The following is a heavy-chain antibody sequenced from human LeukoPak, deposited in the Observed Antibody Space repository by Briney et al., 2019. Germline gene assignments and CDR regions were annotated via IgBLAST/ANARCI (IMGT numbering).Heavy chain of an antibody. CDR3: ARAGSSGLFTYFDY. Sequence: SETLSLTCAVYGGSFSGYYWSWIRQPPGKGLEWIGEISHSGSTNYNPSLKSRVTISVGTSKNQFSLKLSSVTAADTAVYYCARAGSSGLFTYFDYWGQGTLVTVSS. CDR2: ISHSGST. J-gene: IGHJ4*02. V-gene: IGHV4-34*01. D-gene: IGHD3-10*02. CDR1: GGSFSGYY.